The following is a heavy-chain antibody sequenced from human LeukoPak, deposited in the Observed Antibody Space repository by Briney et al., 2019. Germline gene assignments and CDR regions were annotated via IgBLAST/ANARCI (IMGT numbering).Heavy chain of an antibody. J-gene: IGHJ4*02. CDR2: IVVGSGNT. CDR1: GFTVTSST. D-gene: IGHD3-10*01. V-gene: IGHV1-58*02. Sequence: GTSVKVSCKACGFTVTSSTIQRVRQARGQRLEWIGWIVVGSGNTNYAQKFQERVIITRDMSTTTVYMELSSLRSEATAVYYCAGTPWFGELTLDYWGQGTLVTVSS. CDR3: AGTPWFGELTLDY.